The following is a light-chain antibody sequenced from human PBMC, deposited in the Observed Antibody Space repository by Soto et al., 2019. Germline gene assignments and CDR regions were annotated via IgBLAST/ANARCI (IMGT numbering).Light chain of an antibody. CDR2: DAS. CDR3: QQRSNS. CDR1: QSVGSY. J-gene: IGKJ3*01. V-gene: IGKV3-11*01. Sequence: EIVLTQSPVTLSLSPGERATLSCRASQSVGSYLAWYQQKPGQAPRLLIYDASNRATGIPTRFSGSVSGTDFTLTISSLEPEDFAVYYCQQRSNSFGPGTKVDIK.